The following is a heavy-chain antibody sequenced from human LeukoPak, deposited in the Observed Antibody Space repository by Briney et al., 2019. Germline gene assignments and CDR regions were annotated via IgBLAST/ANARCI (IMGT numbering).Heavy chain of an antibody. CDR3: ARRGGHDC. V-gene: IGHV3-48*04. J-gene: IGHJ4*02. Sequence: GGSLRLSCAASGFTFSSYSMNWVRQAPGKGLEWVSYISSSSSTIYYADSVKGRFTISRDNAKNSLSLQMNSLRAEDTAVYYCARRGGHDCWGQGTLVTVSS. CDR1: GFTFSSYS. D-gene: IGHD2-15*01. CDR2: ISSSSSTI.